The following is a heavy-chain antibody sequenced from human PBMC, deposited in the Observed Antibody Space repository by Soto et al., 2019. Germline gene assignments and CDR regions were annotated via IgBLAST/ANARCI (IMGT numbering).Heavy chain of an antibody. Sequence: GSLRLSCAASGFTFRSYGMHWVRQAPGKGLEWVAHISYDGSDKYYADSVKGRFSMSRDNSKSTLFLQMNSLRPEDTAVYYCAKDRSWNDALYYFDYWGQGTLVTVSS. CDR1: GFTFRSYG. CDR2: ISYDGSDK. D-gene: IGHD1-1*01. CDR3: AKDRSWNDALYYFDY. J-gene: IGHJ4*02. V-gene: IGHV3-30*18.